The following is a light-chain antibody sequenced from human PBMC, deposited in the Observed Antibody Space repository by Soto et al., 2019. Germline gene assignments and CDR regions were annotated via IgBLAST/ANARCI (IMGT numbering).Light chain of an antibody. CDR3: SSYTSSSTII. CDR1: SSDIGAYNY. J-gene: IGLJ2*01. Sequence: QSALTQPASLSGSPGQSITISCTGTSSDIGAYNYVSWYQQHPGKAPKLMIYEVSNRPSGVSNRFSGSKSGNTASLTISGLQAEDEADYYCSSYTSSSTIIFGGGAKVTVL. V-gene: IGLV2-14*01. CDR2: EVS.